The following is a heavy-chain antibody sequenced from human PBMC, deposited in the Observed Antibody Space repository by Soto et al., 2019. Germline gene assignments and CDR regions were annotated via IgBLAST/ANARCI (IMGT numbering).Heavy chain of an antibody. Sequence: SEALSLTCVVYGGSFSGYYWSWIRQPPGKGLEWIGEINHSGSTNYNPSLKSRVTISVDTSKNQFSVKLRSVTAADTAVYYCARYYDHWSGYYYLDIWDKGTTVNVSS. V-gene: IGHV4-34*01. CDR2: INHSGST. J-gene: IGHJ6*03. CDR1: GGSFSGYY. D-gene: IGHD3-3*01. CDR3: ARYYDHWSGYYYLDI.